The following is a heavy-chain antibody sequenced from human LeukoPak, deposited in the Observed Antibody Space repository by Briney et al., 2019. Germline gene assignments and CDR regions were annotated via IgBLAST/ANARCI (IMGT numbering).Heavy chain of an antibody. CDR2: VYQSGST. J-gene: IGHJ4*02. V-gene: IGHV4-38-2*01. D-gene: IGHD3-10*01. CDR1: SYSITIGYY. CDR3: ARVVNYYGGGSYYKEMGYFDY. Sequence: PSETLSLTCAVPSYSITIGYYWGWIRQPPGKGLEWIGSVYQSGSTYYNPSLKSRVTISVDTSKNQFSLKLSSVTAAGTAIYYCARVVNYYGGGSYYKEMGYFDYWGQGTLVTVSS.